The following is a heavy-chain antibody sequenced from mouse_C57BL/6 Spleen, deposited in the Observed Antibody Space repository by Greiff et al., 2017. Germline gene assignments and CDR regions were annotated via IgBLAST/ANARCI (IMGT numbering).Heavy chain of an antibody. Sequence: EVKLVESGGGLVKPGGSLKLSCAASGFTFSDYGMHWVRQAPEKGLEWVAYISSGSSTIYYADTVKGRFTISRDNAKNTLFLQRTSLRSEDTAMYYCARRRGDVEGAMAYWGQGTSVTVSS. V-gene: IGHV5-17*01. D-gene: IGHD3-3*01. CDR1: GFTFSDYG. CDR2: ISSGSSTI. CDR3: ARRRGDVEGAMAY. J-gene: IGHJ4*01.